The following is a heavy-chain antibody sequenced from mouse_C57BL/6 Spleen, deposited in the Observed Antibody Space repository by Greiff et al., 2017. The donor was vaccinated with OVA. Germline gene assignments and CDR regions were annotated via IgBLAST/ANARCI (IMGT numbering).Heavy chain of an antibody. CDR1: GYAFTNYL. V-gene: IGHV1-54*01. Sequence: VQLQQSGAELVRPGTSVKVSCKASGYAFTNYLIEWVKQRPGQGLEWIGVINTGSGGTNYNEQFKGQETLTADKSSSTAYMQLSSLTSEDSAVFFCAKDGSNLYWYFDVWGTGTTVTVAT. CDR3: AKDGSNLYWYFDV. D-gene: IGHD2-5*01. CDR2: INTGSGGT. J-gene: IGHJ1*03.